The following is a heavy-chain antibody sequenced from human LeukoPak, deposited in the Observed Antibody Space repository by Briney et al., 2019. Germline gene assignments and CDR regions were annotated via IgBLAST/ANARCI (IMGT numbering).Heavy chain of an antibody. Sequence: PSETLSLTCTVSGGSFSTGGYYWSWIRQHPGKGLEWIGNIYYSGSTYYSPSLKSRVTMSVDTSKNQFSLTLISVTAADTAVYFCARAAPNYYDSSGSLRNPYFDYWGQGTLVTVSS. CDR2: IYYSGST. J-gene: IGHJ4*02. D-gene: IGHD3-22*01. V-gene: IGHV4-31*03. CDR3: ARAAPNYYDSSGSLRNPYFDY. CDR1: GGSFSTGGYY.